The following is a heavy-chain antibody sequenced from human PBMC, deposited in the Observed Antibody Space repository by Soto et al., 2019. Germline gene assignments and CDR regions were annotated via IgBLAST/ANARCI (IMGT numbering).Heavy chain of an antibody. J-gene: IGHJ4*02. CDR1: GGSISSGDYY. V-gene: IGHV4-30-4*01. Sequence: PSETLSLTCTVSGGSISSGDYYWSWIRQPPGKGLEWIGYIHDSGTLYYNPSLKSRVTISVDTSKNQFSLKLSSVTAADTAVYYCARDPISFGPSWGQGILVTV. CDR3: ARDPISFGPS. D-gene: IGHD3-10*01. CDR2: IHDSGTL.